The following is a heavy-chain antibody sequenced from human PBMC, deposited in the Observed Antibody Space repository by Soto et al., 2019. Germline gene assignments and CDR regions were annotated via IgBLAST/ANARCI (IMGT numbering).Heavy chain of an antibody. Sequence: SETLSLTCTVSGDSISSHYRSWIRQPPGKGLEWIGHIYHSGGTRYNPSLRSRVTISVDTSKNQFSLKLRSVTAADTAVYYCAKNVAVAGFCLDPWGQGILVTSP. J-gene: IGHJ5*02. CDR1: GDSISSHY. D-gene: IGHD6-19*01. V-gene: IGHV4-59*11. CDR2: IYHSGGT. CDR3: AKNVAVAGFCLDP.